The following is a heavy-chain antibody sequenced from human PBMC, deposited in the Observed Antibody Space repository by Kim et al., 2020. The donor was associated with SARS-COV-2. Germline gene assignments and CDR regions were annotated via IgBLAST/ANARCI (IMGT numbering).Heavy chain of an antibody. V-gene: IGHV3-48*02. J-gene: IGHJ6*02. CDR3: ATIAAAGTAFYYYGMDV. Sequence: VKGRFTISRDTAKNSLYLQMNSLRDEDTAVYYCATIAAAGTAFYYYGMDVWGQGTTLTVSS. D-gene: IGHD6-13*01.